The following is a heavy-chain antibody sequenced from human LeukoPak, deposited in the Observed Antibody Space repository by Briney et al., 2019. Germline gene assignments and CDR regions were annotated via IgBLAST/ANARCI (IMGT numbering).Heavy chain of an antibody. CDR3: ASAAGYTYREL. CDR1: GGSISSYY. V-gene: IGHV4-59*01. CDR2: IYYSGST. D-gene: IGHD5-18*01. Sequence: SETLSLTCTVSGGSISSYYWSWVRQPPGKGLEWIGYIYYSGSTNYNPSLTSRGTISVDTSKNQFSLKLTSLTAADTALYYCASAAGYTYRELWGQRPLVPVSS. J-gene: IGHJ1*01.